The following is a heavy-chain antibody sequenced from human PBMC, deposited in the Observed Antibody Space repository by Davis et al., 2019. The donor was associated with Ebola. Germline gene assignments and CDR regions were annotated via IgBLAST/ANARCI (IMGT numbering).Heavy chain of an antibody. CDR1: GGSISSSSYY. V-gene: IGHV3-74*01. Sequence: HTSETLALTCTVSGGSISSSSYYWGWIRQPPGKGLVWVSRINPDGTITTYADSVEGRFTISRDNAKNTLFLQMDSLRAEDTAVYYCAKDGGEIVVVGLWFDYWGQGTLLIVSS. CDR2: INPDGTIT. J-gene: IGHJ4*02. CDR3: AKDGGEIVVVGLWFDY. D-gene: IGHD2-15*01.